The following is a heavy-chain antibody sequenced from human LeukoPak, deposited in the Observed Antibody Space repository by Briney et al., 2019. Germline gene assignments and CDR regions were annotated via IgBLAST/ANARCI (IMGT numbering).Heavy chain of an antibody. J-gene: IGHJ6*02. V-gene: IGHV3-21*01. D-gene: IGHD6-13*01. Sequence: GGSLRLSCAASGFTFSSYSMNWVRQAPGKGLEWVSSISSSSSYIYYADSVKGRFTISRDNAKNSLYLQMNSLRAGDTAVYYCARDRRGSSWSRSAPYYYYGMDVWGQGTTVTVSS. CDR1: GFTFSSYS. CDR2: ISSSSSYI. CDR3: ARDRRGSSWSRSAPYYYYGMDV.